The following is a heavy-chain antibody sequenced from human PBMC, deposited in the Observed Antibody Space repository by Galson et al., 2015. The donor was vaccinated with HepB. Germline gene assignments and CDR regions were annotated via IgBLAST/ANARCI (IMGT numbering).Heavy chain of an antibody. CDR2: ISSSSSYI. Sequence: SLRLSCAASGFTFSSYSMNWVRQAPGKGLEWVSSISSSSSYIYYADSVKGRFTISRDNAKNSLYLQMNSLRAEDTAVYYCARVAYYYGSGSYYKHYYYGMDVWGQGTTVTVSS. J-gene: IGHJ6*02. D-gene: IGHD3-10*01. V-gene: IGHV3-21*01. CDR3: ARVAYYYGSGSYYKHYYYGMDV. CDR1: GFTFSSYS.